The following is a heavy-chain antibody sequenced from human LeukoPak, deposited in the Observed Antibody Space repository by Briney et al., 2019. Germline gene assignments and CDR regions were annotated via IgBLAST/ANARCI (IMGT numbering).Heavy chain of an antibody. V-gene: IGHV3-9*01. CDR3: AKARGYNYGGTFDS. CDR2: ISWNSGDI. J-gene: IGHJ4*02. Sequence: GRSLRLSCAASGFTFDDYAMHWVRQAPGKGLEWVSGISWNSGDIGYADSVKGRFTISRDNAKNSLYLQMNSLRAEDTALYYCAKARGYNYGGTFDSWGQGTLVTVSS. D-gene: IGHD5-18*01. CDR1: GFTFDDYA.